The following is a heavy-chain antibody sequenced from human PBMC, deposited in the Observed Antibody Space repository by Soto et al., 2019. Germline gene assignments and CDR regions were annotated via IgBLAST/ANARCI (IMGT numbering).Heavy chain of an antibody. CDR1: GGSFSGYY. Sequence: SETLSLTCAVYGGSFSGYYWSWIRQPPGKGLEWIGEINHSGSTNYNPSLKSRVTISVDTSKNQFSLKLSSVTAADTAVYYCASTVRGVIITETSSYYFDYWGQGTLVTVSS. D-gene: IGHD3-10*01. J-gene: IGHJ4*02. CDR3: ASTVRGVIITETSSYYFDY. V-gene: IGHV4-34*01. CDR2: INHSGST.